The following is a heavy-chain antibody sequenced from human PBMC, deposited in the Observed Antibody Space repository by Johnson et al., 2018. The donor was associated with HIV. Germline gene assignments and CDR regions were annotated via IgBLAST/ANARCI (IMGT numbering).Heavy chain of an antibody. J-gene: IGHJ3*02. CDR1: GFTFSSYA. D-gene: IGHD6-6*01. Sequence: QVLLVESGGGVVQPGRSLRLSCAASGFTFSSYAMHWVRQAPGKGLEWVAVIWYDGSNKYYADSVKGRFTISRDNSKNTLYLQMNSLRAEDTAVYYCATSQLALPPGVFDIWGQGTMVTVSS. CDR2: IWYDGSNK. CDR3: ATSQLALPPGVFDI. V-gene: IGHV3-30*04.